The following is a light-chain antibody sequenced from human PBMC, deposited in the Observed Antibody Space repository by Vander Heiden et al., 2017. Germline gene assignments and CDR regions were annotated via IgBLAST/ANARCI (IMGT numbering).Light chain of an antibody. Sequence: EIVMTQSPATLSVSPGERATLSCRASQSVSSNLAWYQQKPGQAPRLLIYGASTRATGIPARFSGGGSGTEFTLTVSSLQSEDFAVYYCHQYNNWPTFGRGTKVEIK. J-gene: IGKJ1*01. CDR2: GAS. CDR1: QSVSSN. CDR3: HQYNNWPT. V-gene: IGKV3-15*01.